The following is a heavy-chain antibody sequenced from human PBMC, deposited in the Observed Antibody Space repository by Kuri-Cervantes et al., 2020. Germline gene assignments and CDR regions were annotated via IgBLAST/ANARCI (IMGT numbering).Heavy chain of an antibody. Sequence: GESLKISCAASGFTLSNSDMNWVRQAPGKGLEWVSGVSWNGSRTHYADSVKGRFIISRDNAKNSLYLQMNSLRVEDTAVYYCATYEIYCSGGSCGLYYWGQGTLVTVSS. J-gene: IGHJ4*02. CDR3: ATYEIYCSGGSCGLYY. V-gene: IGHV3-19*01. CDR2: VSWNGSRT. D-gene: IGHD2-15*01. CDR1: GFTLSNSD.